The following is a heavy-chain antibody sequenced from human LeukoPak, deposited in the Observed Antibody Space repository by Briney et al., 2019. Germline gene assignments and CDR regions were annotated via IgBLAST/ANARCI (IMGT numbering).Heavy chain of an antibody. J-gene: IGHJ4*02. CDR3: ARAITWGSYFDY. V-gene: IGHV4-59*01. Sequence: SETLSLTCTVSGGSISSYYWSWIRQPPGKGLEWIGYIYYSGSTNYNPSLKSRVTISVDTSKNQLSLKLSSVTAADTAVYYCARAITWGSYFDYWGQGTLVTVSS. CDR1: GGSISSYY. D-gene: IGHD5-12*01. CDR2: IYYSGST.